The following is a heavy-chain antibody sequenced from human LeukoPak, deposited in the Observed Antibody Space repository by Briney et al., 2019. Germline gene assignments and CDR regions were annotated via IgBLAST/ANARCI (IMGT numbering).Heavy chain of an antibody. D-gene: IGHD2-2*01. CDR3: ARASCSSTSCYAVPFDI. CDR2: IYYSGTT. CDR1: GGSISSHY. J-gene: IGHJ3*02. V-gene: IGHV4-59*11. Sequence: SETLSLTCTVSGGSISSHYWSWIRQPPGKGLDWIWYIYYSGTTNYNPSLKSRVTISVDTSKNQFSLKLSSVTAADTAVYYCARASCSSTSCYAVPFDIWGQGTMVTVSS.